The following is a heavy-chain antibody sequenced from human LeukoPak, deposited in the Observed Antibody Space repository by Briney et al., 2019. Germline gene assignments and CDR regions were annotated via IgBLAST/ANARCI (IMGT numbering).Heavy chain of an antibody. CDR3: ARASWISTADALW. CDR1: GFSFTNYA. V-gene: IGHV3-23*01. D-gene: IGHD2-2*03. Sequence: GGSLRLSCAASGFSFTNYAMSWVRQAPARGPEWISSMKGGGETFYADSVKGRFTLSRDDSRNTVYLQLNNLRVEDTAIYYCARASWISTADALWGGQGTQVTVSS. J-gene: IGHJ4*02. CDR2: MKGGGET.